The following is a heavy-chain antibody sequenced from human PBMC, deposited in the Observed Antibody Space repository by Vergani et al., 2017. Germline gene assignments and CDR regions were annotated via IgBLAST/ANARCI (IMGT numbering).Heavy chain of an antibody. CDR2: IKSDGGIT. D-gene: IGHD3-9*01. J-gene: IGHJ5*01. Sequence: DVHLAESGGGFFQPGGSLRLSCSASGFPFNSYWMHWVRQVPGKGLLWVSRIKSDGGITAYADSVKGRFTSSRDNAQNTLYLQMNSLRVEDTGVYYCARARCIETCYMSRWLDSWGQGTLVTVSS. CDR1: GFPFNSYW. CDR3: ARARCIETCYMSRWLDS. V-gene: IGHV3-74*03.